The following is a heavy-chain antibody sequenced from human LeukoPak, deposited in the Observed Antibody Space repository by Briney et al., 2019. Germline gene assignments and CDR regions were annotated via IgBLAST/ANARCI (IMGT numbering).Heavy chain of an antibody. CDR3: ARAAKCYYHYGMDL. Sequence: ASVKVSCEASGYTFTSYSMHWVRQAPGQGLEWVAIIDPSGGSTNYAQTVQGRFTMTRDTSTSTLYMELSSLRSEDTAVYYCARAAKCYYHYGMDLWGRGTGVTVSS. CDR1: GYTFTSYS. CDR2: IDPSGGST. V-gene: IGHV1-46*04. J-gene: IGHJ6*02.